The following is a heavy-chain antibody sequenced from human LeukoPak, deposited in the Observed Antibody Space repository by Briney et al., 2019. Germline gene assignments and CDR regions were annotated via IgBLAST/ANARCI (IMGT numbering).Heavy chain of an antibody. D-gene: IGHD6-19*01. CDR3: ARDRGSIAVAGSSSGIGY. J-gene: IGHJ4*02. CDR1: GGSISSYY. CDR2: IYYSGST. V-gene: IGHV4-59*12. Sequence: SETLSLTCTVSGGSISSYYWSWIRQPPGKGLEWIGYIYYSGSTNYNPSLKSRVTISVDTSKNQFSLKLSSVTAADTAVYYCARDRGSIAVAGSSSGIGYWGQGTLVTVSS.